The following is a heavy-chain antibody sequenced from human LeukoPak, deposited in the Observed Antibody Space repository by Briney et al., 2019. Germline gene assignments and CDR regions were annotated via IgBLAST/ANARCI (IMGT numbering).Heavy chain of an antibody. CDR3: ARGELTTVTTGAFDI. V-gene: IGHV4-4*07. Sequence: SETLSLTCTVSGGSISSYYWSWIRQPAGKGLEWIGRIYTSGSTNYNPSLKSRVTMSVDTSKNQFSLKLSSVTAADTAVYYCARGELTTVTTGAFDIWGQGTMVTVSS. CDR2: IYTSGST. J-gene: IGHJ3*02. CDR1: GGSISSYY. D-gene: IGHD4-17*01.